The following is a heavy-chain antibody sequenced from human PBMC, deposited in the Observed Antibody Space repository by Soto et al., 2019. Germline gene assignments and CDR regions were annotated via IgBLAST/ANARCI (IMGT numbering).Heavy chain of an antibody. D-gene: IGHD4-17*01. V-gene: IGHV4-39*01. J-gene: IGHJ4*02. Sequence: PSETLSLTCTVSGGSIXSSSYYWGWIRQPPGKGLEWIGSIYYSGSTYYNPSLKSRVTISVDTSKNQFSLKLSSVTAADTAVYYCARRRGYGDYFDYWGQGTLVTVSS. CDR2: IYYSGST. CDR1: GGSIXSSSYY. CDR3: ARRRGYGDYFDY.